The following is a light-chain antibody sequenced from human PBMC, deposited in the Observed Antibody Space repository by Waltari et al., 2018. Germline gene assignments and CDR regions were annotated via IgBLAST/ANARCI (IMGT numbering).Light chain of an antibody. Sequence: QSALTQPRSVSGSPGQSVTISCTGTSSDVGGYNFVSWYQQYPGKAPKLMIYDVNKRPSVVPDRFSGSKPGNPASLIISGLQTEDEADYYCCSYAGYYTVFGGGTKLTVL. CDR3: CSYAGYYTV. V-gene: IGLV2-11*01. CDR1: SSDVGGYNF. J-gene: IGLJ3*02. CDR2: DVN.